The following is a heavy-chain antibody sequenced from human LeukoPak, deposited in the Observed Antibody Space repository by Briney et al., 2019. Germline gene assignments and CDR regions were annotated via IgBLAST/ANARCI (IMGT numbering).Heavy chain of an antibody. J-gene: IGHJ4*02. CDR2: IYYSGAT. CDR3: ARPAGSVVGATTVSYYFDY. CDR1: GGSIRSSSYY. Sequence: SXXLSLTXTVSGGSIRSSSYYWGWIRQPPGKGLEWIGSIYYSGATYYNPSLKSRVTISVDTAKNQFSLKLSSVTAADTAVYYCARPAGSVVGATTVSYYFDYWGQGALVTVSS. V-gene: IGHV4-39*01. D-gene: IGHD1-26*01.